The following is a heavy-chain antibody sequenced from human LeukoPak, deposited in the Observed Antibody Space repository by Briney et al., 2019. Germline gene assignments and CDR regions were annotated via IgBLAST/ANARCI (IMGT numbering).Heavy chain of an antibody. J-gene: IGHJ5*02. D-gene: IGHD2-15*01. CDR1: GGTFSSYA. CDR2: IIPNSGGT. Sequence: ASVKVSCKASGGTFSSYAISWVRQAPGQGLEWMGRIIPNSGGTNYAQKFQGRVTMTRDTSISTAYMELSRLRSDDTAVYYCARGFPIVVVVAATIPHWFDPWGQGTLVTVSS. V-gene: IGHV1-2*02. CDR3: ARGFPIVVVVAATIPHWFDP.